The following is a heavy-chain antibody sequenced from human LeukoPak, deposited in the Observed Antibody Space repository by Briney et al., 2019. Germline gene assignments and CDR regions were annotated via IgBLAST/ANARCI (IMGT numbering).Heavy chain of an antibody. CDR1: GGSISSSSYY. Sequence: SETLSLTCTVSGGSISSSSYYWSWIRQPAGKGLEWLGRIFTGGSATYNPSLKSRLTISVDTSKSQFSLRLNSVTVADTAVYYCARILTKFSHGFDIWGQGTAVTVSS. D-gene: IGHD4-11*01. CDR2: IFTGGSA. J-gene: IGHJ3*02. V-gene: IGHV4-61*02. CDR3: ARILTKFSHGFDI.